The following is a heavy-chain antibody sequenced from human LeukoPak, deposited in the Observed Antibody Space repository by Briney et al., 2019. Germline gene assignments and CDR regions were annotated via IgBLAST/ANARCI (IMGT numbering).Heavy chain of an antibody. D-gene: IGHD4-17*01. CDR2: IYYSGCT. J-gene: IGHJ4*02. V-gene: IGHV4-31*03. CDR1: GGSISSGGYY. Sequence: SETLSLTCTVSGGSISSGGYYWSWIRQHPGKGLEWIGYIYYSGCTYYNPSLKSRVTISVDTSKNQFSLKLSSVTAADTAVYYCARGGAYGDLYYFDYWGQGTLVTVSS. CDR3: ARGGAYGDLYYFDY.